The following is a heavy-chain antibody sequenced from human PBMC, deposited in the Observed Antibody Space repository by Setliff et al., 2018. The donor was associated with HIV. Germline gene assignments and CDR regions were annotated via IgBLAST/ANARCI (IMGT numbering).Heavy chain of an antibody. J-gene: IGHJ4*02. V-gene: IGHV1-69*10. CDR1: GGTFRTSV. CDR3: ATTYFEFLTGNFLHFES. D-gene: IGHD3-9*01. Sequence: SVKVSCKTSGGTFRTSVISWVRQAPGQGLEWVGGILPFLGMGDFAQKFQGRVTITADTATTTAYLEVGDLRSEDTAVYFCATTYFEFLTGNFLHFESWGQGTLVTVSS. CDR2: ILPFLGMG.